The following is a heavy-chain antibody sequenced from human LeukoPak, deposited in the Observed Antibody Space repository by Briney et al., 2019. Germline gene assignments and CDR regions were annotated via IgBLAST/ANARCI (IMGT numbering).Heavy chain of an antibody. Sequence: PGGSLRLSCAASGFTFDDYAMHWVRQAPGKGLEWVSGISWNSGSIGYADSVKGRFTISRDNAKNSLYLQMNSLRAEDTALYYCAKGNYDYVWGSYPLGAFDIWGQGTMVTVSS. CDR3: AKGNYDYVWGSYPLGAFDI. D-gene: IGHD3-16*02. CDR2: ISWNSGSI. CDR1: GFTFDDYA. V-gene: IGHV3-9*01. J-gene: IGHJ3*02.